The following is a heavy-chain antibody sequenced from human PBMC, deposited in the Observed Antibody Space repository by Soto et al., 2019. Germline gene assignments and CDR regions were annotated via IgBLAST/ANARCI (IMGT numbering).Heavy chain of an antibody. D-gene: IGHD6-6*01. CDR3: ARSYSSSPTGGFDP. Sequence: SETLSLTCTVSGGSISSYYWSWIRQPPGKGLERIGYIYYSGSTNYNPSLKSRVTISVDTSKNQFSLKLSSVTAADTAVYYCARSYSSSPTGGFDPWGQGTLVTVSS. CDR2: IYYSGST. CDR1: GGSISSYY. V-gene: IGHV4-59*01. J-gene: IGHJ5*02.